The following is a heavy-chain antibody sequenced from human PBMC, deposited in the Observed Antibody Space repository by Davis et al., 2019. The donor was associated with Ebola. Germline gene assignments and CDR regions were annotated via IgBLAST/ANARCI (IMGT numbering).Heavy chain of an antibody. Sequence: PSETLSLTCTVSGGPITNYYWDWIRQPPGKGLEWIGHIYFSGAAKYNPSLRSRATISVDTSKNQFYLKLNSVTAADTAVYYCARGAARYSGYDFTYYYYGMDVWGQGTTVTVSS. CDR1: GGPITNYY. V-gene: IGHV4-59*01. J-gene: IGHJ6*02. CDR2: IYFSGAA. CDR3: ARGAARYSGYDFTYYYYGMDV. D-gene: IGHD5-12*01.